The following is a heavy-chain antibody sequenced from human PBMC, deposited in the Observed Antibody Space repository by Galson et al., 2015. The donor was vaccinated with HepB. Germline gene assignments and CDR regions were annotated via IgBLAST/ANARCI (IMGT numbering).Heavy chain of an antibody. J-gene: IGHJ5*02. Sequence: LSLTCTVSGGSISSSSYYWGWIRQPPGKGLEWIGSIYYSGSTYYNPSLKSRVTISVDTSKNQFSLKLSSVTAADTAVYYCARETYDFWSGSNWFDPWGQGTLVTVSS. D-gene: IGHD3-3*01. V-gene: IGHV4-39*07. CDR1: GGSISSSSYY. CDR3: ARETYDFWSGSNWFDP. CDR2: IYYSGST.